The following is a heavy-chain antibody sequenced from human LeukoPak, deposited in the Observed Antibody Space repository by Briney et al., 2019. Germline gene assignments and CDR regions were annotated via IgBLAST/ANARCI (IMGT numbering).Heavy chain of an antibody. CDR3: AKDGQVGAIGYFDY. D-gene: IGHD1-26*01. CDR1: GFIFSTYG. CDR2: VWSAGNNK. Sequence: GGSLRLSCAASGFIFSTYGMHWVRQAPGKGLEWVAVVWSAGNNKYYSDSVKGRFTISRDNSKNTLYLQMNSLRAEDTAVYYCAKDGQVGAIGYFDYRGQGTLVTVSS. J-gene: IGHJ4*02. V-gene: IGHV3-33*03.